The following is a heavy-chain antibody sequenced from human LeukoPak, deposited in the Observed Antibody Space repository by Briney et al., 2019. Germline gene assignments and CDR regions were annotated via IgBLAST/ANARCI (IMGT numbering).Heavy chain of an antibody. J-gene: IGHJ4*02. CDR1: GYTFTSYA. D-gene: IGHD5-18*01. V-gene: IGHV1-3*01. CDR2: INAGNGNT. CDR3: ARDRGLQLWQFNY. Sequence: ASVKVSCKASGYTFTSYAMHWVRQAPGQRLEWMGWINAGNGNTKYSQKFQGRVTITSDTSASTAYMELSSLTSEDTAVYYCARDRGLQLWQFNYWGQGTLVTVSS.